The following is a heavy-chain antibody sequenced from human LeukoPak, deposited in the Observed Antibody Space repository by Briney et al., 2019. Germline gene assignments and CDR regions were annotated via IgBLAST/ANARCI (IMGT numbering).Heavy chain of an antibody. CDR1: GGSISSYY. CDR2: ISNIGSI. J-gene: IGHJ4*02. CDR3: AGHHPRNTVDF. D-gene: IGHD2/OR15-2a*01. V-gene: IGHV4-59*08. Sequence: SETLSLTCTVSGGSISSYYWSWIRQPPGKGLEWIAYISNIGSINYNPSLKSRVTISLDTSKNQFSLKLSSVTAADTAVYYCAGHHPRNTVDFWGQGTLSPSPQ.